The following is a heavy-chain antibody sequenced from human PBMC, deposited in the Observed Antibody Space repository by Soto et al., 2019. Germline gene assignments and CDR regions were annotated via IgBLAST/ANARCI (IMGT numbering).Heavy chain of an antibody. V-gene: IGHV1-8*01. Sequence: ASGKVSSKASGYTFTSYDINWVRQATGQGLEWMGWMNPNSGNTGYAQKFQGRVTMTRNTSISTAYMELSSLRSEDTAVYYCARRLASAATNWFDPWGQGTLVTVSS. J-gene: IGHJ5*02. CDR2: MNPNSGNT. D-gene: IGHD6-13*01. CDR1: GYTFTSYD. CDR3: ARRLASAATNWFDP.